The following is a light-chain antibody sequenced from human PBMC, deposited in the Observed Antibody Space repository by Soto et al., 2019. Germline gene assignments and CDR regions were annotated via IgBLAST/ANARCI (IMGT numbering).Light chain of an antibody. CDR2: GAS. Sequence: DKVMTQSPATLFMSPGERASLSCRASQRVSSDLAWYQQKPGQAPRLLIYGASTRATGIPARFSGSGSGTDFTLTISRLEPEDFAVYYCQQYGSSQWTFGQGTKVDIK. CDR1: QRVSSD. V-gene: IGKV3-15*01. J-gene: IGKJ1*01. CDR3: QQYGSSQWT.